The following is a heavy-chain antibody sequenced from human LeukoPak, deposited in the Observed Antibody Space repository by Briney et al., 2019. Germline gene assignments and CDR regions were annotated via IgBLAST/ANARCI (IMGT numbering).Heavy chain of an antibody. D-gene: IGHD4-17*01. CDR2: IYYTGST. Sequence: SETLSLTCIVSGDSINTNTYYWGWIRQPPGKGLEWIGSIYYTGSTYYNPSLKSRVTISVDTSKNQFSLKLSSVTAADTAVYYCARGRSVAVTKGGNWFDPWGQGTLVTVSS. V-gene: IGHV4-39*01. CDR1: GDSINTNTYY. CDR3: ARGRSVAVTKGGNWFDP. J-gene: IGHJ5*02.